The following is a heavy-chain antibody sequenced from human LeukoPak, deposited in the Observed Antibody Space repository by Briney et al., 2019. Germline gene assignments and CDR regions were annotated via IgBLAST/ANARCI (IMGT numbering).Heavy chain of an antibody. V-gene: IGHV3-43*01. CDR3: ARGSGPFDY. J-gene: IGHJ4*02. CDR2: ISWDGGST. CDR1: GFTFDDYT. D-gene: IGHD1-26*01. Sequence: GGSLRLSCAASGFTFDDYTMHWVRQAPGKGLEWVSLISWDGGSTYYADSVKGRFTISRDNSKNTLYLQMNSLRAEDTAVYYCARGSGPFDYWGQGTLVTVSS.